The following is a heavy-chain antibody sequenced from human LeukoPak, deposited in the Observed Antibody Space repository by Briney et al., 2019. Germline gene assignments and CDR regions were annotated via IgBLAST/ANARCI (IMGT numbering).Heavy chain of an antibody. CDR2: IIPIFGTA. J-gene: IGHJ4*02. V-gene: IGHV1-69*13. CDR1: GGTFSSYA. Sequence: SVKVSCKASGGTFSSYAISWVRQAPGQGLEWMGGIIPIFGTANYAQKFQGRVTITADESTGTAYMELSSLRSEDTAVYYCARERRGGSYFTEKRLDHWGQGTLVAVSS. D-gene: IGHD1-26*01. CDR3: ARERRGGSYFTEKRLDH.